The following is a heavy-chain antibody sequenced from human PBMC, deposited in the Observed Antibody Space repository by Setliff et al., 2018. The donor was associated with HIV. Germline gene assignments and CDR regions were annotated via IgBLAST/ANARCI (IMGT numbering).Heavy chain of an antibody. CDR2: TMPISGTP. J-gene: IGHJ1*01. D-gene: IGHD2-15*01. V-gene: IGHV1-69*13. CDR1: GYIFSDYH. Sequence: SVKVSCKTSGYIFSDYHISWVRQAPGQGLEWMGGTMPISGTPNYAQKFQGRVTITADESTNTAYMELSSLRSEDTAVYYCADTLGYCSGDSCYGHFPHWGQGTLVTVSS. CDR3: ADTLGYCSGDSCYGHFPH.